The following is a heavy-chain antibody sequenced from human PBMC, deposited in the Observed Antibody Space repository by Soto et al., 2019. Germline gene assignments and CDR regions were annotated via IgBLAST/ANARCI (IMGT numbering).Heavy chain of an antibody. Sequence: GGSLRLSCTTSGFTFPDYPMSWFRQAPGKGLEWVGFIKSKAFGGTSECAPSVKGRFTISRDASRNIAYLQMDSLKPEDTAVYYCTSRGGGFWSGYTMDVWGQGSTCTVSS. J-gene: IGHJ6*02. CDR1: GFTFPDYP. D-gene: IGHD3-3*01. CDR3: TSRGGGFWSGYTMDV. CDR2: IKSKAFGGTS. V-gene: IGHV3-49*03.